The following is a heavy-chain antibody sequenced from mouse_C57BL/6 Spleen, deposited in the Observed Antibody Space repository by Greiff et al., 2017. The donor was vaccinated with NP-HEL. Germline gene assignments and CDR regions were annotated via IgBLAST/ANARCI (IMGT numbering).Heavy chain of an antibody. D-gene: IGHD4-1*01. CDR1: GFTFSSYT. J-gene: IGHJ2*01. Sequence: EVQVVESGGGLVKPGGSLKLSCAASGFTFSSYTMSWVRQTPEKRLEWVATISGGGGNTYYPDSVKGRFTISRDNAKNTLYRQMSSLRSEDTALYYCARQLLGFDYWGQGTTLTVSS. CDR3: ARQLLGFDY. V-gene: IGHV5-9*01. CDR2: ISGGGGNT.